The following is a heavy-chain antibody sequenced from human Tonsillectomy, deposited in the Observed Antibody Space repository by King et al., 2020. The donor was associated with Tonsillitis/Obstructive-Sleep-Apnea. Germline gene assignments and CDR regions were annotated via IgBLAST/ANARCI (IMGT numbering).Heavy chain of an antibody. CDR1: GFTVSSNY. D-gene: IGHD4-11*01. CDR3: ARGGGSNYGGSFDY. Sequence: VQLVESGGGLIQPGGSLRLSCAASGFTVSSNYMSWVRQAPGKGLEWVSVIYSGGGIYYSESVKGRFTISRDNSKNTLYLQINSLGAVDTAVYSCARGGGSNYGGSFDYWGQGTLVTVSS. V-gene: IGHV3-53*01. CDR2: IYSGGGI. J-gene: IGHJ4*02.